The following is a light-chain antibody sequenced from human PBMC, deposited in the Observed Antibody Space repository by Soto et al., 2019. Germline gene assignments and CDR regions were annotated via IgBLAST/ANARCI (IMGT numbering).Light chain of an antibody. J-gene: IGLJ1*01. CDR3: SSYTSSSTPYV. CDR2: DVT. CDR1: SSDIGAYDY. V-gene: IGLV2-14*01. Sequence: QSALTQPASVSGSPGQSITISCTGSSSDIGAYDYVSWYQQRPVKAPKLMIFDVTHRPSGVSDRFSGSKSGNTASLTISGLQTEDEADYYCSSYTSSSTPYVFGTGTKLTVL.